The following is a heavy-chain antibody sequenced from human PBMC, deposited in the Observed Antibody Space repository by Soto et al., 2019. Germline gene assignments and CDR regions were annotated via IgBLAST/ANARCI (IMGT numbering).Heavy chain of an antibody. CDR2: MNPNSGNT. CDR1: GYTFTSYD. Sequence: ASVKVSCKASGYTFTSYDINWVRQATGQGLEWMGWMNPNSGNTGYAQKFQGRVTMTRNTSISTAYMELSSLRSEDTAVYYCGRRRWYDSCGYFDYWGQGTLVTVSS. CDR3: GRRRWYDSCGYFDY. J-gene: IGHJ4*02. D-gene: IGHD3-22*01. V-gene: IGHV1-8*01.